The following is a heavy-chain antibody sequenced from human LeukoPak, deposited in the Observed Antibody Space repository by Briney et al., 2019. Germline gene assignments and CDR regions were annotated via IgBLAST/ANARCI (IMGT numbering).Heavy chain of an antibody. J-gene: IGHJ6*02. CDR2: ISWNSGDI. Sequence: GGSLRLSCAASEFTFDDFGMHRVRQVPGKGLEWVAGISWNSGDISYADSLKGRFTISRDSAKNSLFLEMDSLRVEDTALYYCARDRAAIDYYGLDVWGQGTTVTVSS. CDR3: ARDRAAIDYYGLDV. D-gene: IGHD2-15*01. V-gene: IGHV3-9*01. CDR1: EFTFDDFG.